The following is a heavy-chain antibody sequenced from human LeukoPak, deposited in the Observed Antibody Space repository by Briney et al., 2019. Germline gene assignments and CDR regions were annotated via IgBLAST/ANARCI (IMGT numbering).Heavy chain of an antibody. D-gene: IGHD6-19*01. CDR3: ASFYSSCLQPRYIGF. CDR2: ISSSSTYI. Sequence: GGSLRLSCAASGFTFSSYSMNWVRQAPGKGLEWVSSISSSSTYIYYADSVKGRFTISRDNAKNSLYMQMNSLRAEDTAVYYCASFYSSCLQPRYIGFWGKGTTVTVPS. CDR1: GFTFSSYS. V-gene: IGHV3-21*01. J-gene: IGHJ6*03.